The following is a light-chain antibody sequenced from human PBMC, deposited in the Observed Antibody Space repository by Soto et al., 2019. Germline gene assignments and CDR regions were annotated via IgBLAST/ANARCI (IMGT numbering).Light chain of an antibody. V-gene: IGLV2-14*03. J-gene: IGLJ1*01. CDR2: EVS. CDR3: SSYTSSRTRV. Sequence: QSVLTQPASVSGSPGQSITISCTGTSSDVGAYDFVSWYQQHPDEAPKLMIYEVSNRPSGVSNRFSGSKSVNTATLTISGLQAEDEADYYCSSYTSSRTRVFGTGTKVTVL. CDR1: SSDVGAYDF.